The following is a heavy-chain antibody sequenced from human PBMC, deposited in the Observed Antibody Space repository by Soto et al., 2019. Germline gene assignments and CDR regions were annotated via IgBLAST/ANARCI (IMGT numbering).Heavy chain of an antibody. CDR3: ARDHTAMEFREFDY. V-gene: IGHV1-69*13. CDR2: IIPIFGTA. J-gene: IGHJ4*02. Sequence: ASVKVSCKASGGTFSSYAISWVRQAPGQGLEWMGGIIPIFGTANYAQKFQGRVTITADESTSTAYMELSSLRSEDTAVYYCARDHTAMEFREFDYWGQGTLVTVSS. D-gene: IGHD5-18*01. CDR1: GGTFSSYA.